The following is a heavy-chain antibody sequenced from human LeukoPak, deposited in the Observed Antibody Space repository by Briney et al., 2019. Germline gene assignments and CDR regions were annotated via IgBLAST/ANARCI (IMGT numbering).Heavy chain of an antibody. CDR2: ISQDVSHK. V-gene: IGHV3-7*01. J-gene: IGHJ4*02. CDR1: GFTFSSYW. D-gene: IGHD5-12*01. Sequence: GGSLRLSCAASGFTFSSYWMSWVRQAPGKGLQSVAYISQDVSHKYYVDSVKGRFTISRDNAKNSLHLEMNRLRAEDTALYYCARVGYNGWNFENWGQGTLVTVSS. CDR3: ARVGYNGWNFEN.